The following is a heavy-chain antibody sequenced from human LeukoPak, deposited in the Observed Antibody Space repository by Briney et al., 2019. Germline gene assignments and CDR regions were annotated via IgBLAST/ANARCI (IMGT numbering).Heavy chain of an antibody. CDR1: GYTLTSYD. CDR2: MSHNSSNT. CDR3: AKTKNYRTANWLADDY. D-gene: IGHD1-7*01. J-gene: IGHJ4*02. Sequence: GASVKVSCKHSGYTLTSYDTYWVPEATGPGLGWMGYMSHNSSNTGYTQKVQSRVTMTSANSIRTAYMYLNSLRSEDTAIYYCAKTKNYRTANWLADDYWGQGTLVTVSS. V-gene: IGHV1-8*01.